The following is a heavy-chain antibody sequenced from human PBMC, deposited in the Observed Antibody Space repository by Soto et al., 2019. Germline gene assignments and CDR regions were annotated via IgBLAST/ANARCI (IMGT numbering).Heavy chain of an antibody. J-gene: IGHJ4*02. CDR3: ARAPIVVVVAAIDY. D-gene: IGHD2-15*01. CDR1: GYSFTSYG. V-gene: IGHV1-18*01. Sequence: ASVKVSCKASGYSFTSYGISWVRQAPGQGLEWMGWISAYNGNTNYAQKLQGRVTMTTDTSTSTAYMELRSLRSDDTAVYYCARAPIVVVVAAIDYWGQGTLVTVYS. CDR2: ISAYNGNT.